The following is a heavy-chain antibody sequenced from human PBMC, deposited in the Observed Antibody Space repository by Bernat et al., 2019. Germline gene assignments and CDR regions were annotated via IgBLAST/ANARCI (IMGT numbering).Heavy chain of an antibody. J-gene: IGHJ4*02. CDR2: ISGSGGST. CDR1: GFTFSIYA. V-gene: IGHV3-23*01. Sequence: EVQLLESGGGLVQPGGSLRLSCAASGFTFSIYAMSWVRQAPGKGLEWVSAISGSGGSTYSADSVKGRVTISRDNSKNTLYLQMNSLRAEDTAGYYCATLAAAGSPYFDYWGQGTLVTVSS. D-gene: IGHD6-13*01. CDR3: ATLAAAGSPYFDY.